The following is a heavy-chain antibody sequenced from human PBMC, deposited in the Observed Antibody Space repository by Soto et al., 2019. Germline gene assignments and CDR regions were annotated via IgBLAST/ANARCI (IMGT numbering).Heavy chain of an antibody. CDR3: ATDRGDYGDETAFDI. V-gene: IGHV4-39*01. CDR2: IYYSGST. Sequence: QLQLQESGPGLVKPSETLSLTCTVSGGSISSSSYYWGWIRQPPGKGLEWIGSIYYSGSTYYNPSLKSRVTISVDTSKNQFSLKLSSVTAADTAVYYCATDRGDYGDETAFDIWGQGTMVTVSS. J-gene: IGHJ3*02. D-gene: IGHD4-17*01. CDR1: GGSISSSSYY.